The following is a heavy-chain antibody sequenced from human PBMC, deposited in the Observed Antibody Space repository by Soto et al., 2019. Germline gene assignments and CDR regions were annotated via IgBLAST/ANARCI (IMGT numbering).Heavy chain of an antibody. CDR3: ARWLGYGPHFDY. D-gene: IGHD5-12*01. V-gene: IGHV4-30-4*01. CDR1: GGSISSGDYY. J-gene: IGHJ4*02. CDR2: IFYSGST. Sequence: QVQLQESGPGLVKPSQTLSLTCTVSGGSISSGDYYWSWIRQPPGKGLEWIGYIFYSGSTYYNPSLKSRVNISVDTSKNQFSLKLGSVTAADTAVYYCARWLGYGPHFDYWGQGTLVTVSS.